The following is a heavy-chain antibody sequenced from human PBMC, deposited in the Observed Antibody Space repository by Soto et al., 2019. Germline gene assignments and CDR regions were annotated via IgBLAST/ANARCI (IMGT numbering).Heavy chain of an antibody. CDR3: ARQGDIEAVASFDY. CDR1: GGSISSSSYY. J-gene: IGHJ4*02. V-gene: IGHV4-39*01. CDR2: IYYSGST. Sequence: SETLSLTCTVSGGSISSSSYYWGWIRQPPGKGLEWIGSIYYSGSTYYNPSLKSRVTISVDTSKNQFSLKLSSVTAADTAVYYCARQGDIEAVASFDYWGQGTLVTVSS. D-gene: IGHD6-19*01.